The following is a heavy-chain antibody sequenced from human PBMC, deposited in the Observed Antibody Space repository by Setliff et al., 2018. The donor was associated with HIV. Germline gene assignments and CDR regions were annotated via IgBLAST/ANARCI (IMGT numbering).Heavy chain of an antibody. CDR2: VYYNGAT. D-gene: IGHD3-9*01. J-gene: IGHJ5*02. CDR3: ARHEGYNDFLTGYFRYKWYDP. V-gene: IGHV4-39*01. Sequence: SETLSLTCTVSGGSIASSTHYWAWIRQPPGKGLEWIGSVYYNGATDHNPSLKSRVTISVDTSNQQFSLKLSSVTAADTAVYYCARHEGYNDFLTGYFRYKWYDPWGQGTLVTVTS. CDR1: GGSIASSTHY.